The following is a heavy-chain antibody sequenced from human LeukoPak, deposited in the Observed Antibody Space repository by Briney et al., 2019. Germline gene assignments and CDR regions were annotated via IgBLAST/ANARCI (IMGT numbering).Heavy chain of an antibody. CDR2: MNPNNGNT. J-gene: IGHJ5*02. V-gene: IGHV1-8*01. CDR1: GYTFTGYV. CDR3: ARGLSKSRITPSGP. Sequence: SVAVACRASGYTFTGYVVHGVRRATGQGLDWMGWMNPNNGNTGFAEGFQGRVTMTRNTSISTAYMELISLTSEDTAVYFCARGLSKSRITPSGPWGQGTLVTVSS. D-gene: IGHD3-10*01.